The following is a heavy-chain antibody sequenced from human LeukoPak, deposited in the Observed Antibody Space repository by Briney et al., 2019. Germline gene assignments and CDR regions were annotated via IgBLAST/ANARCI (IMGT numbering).Heavy chain of an antibody. V-gene: IGHV3-66*01. CDR2: IYSGGST. CDR1: EFSVGSNY. Sequence: GGSLRLSCAASEFSVGSNYMTWVRQAPGKGLEWVSLIYSGGSTYYADSVKGRFTISRDNSKNTLYLQMNSLRAEDTAVYYCASSGPYYDSRGVDIWGQGTMVTVSS. CDR3: ASSGPYYDSRGVDI. J-gene: IGHJ3*02. D-gene: IGHD3-22*01.